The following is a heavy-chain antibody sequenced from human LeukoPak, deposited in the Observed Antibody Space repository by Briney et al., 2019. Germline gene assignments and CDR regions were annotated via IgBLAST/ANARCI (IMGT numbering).Heavy chain of an antibody. CDR1: GYTFTGYY. CDR2: INPNSGGT. V-gene: IGHV1-2*02. J-gene: IGHJ6*03. Sequence: ASVKVSCKASGYTFTGYYMHWVRQAPGQGFEWMGWINPNSGGTNYAQKFQGRVTMTRDTSISPAYMELSRLRSDDTAVYYCATLGVVTHFYYYYYMDVWGKGTTVTVSS. CDR3: ATLGVVTHFYYYYYMDV. D-gene: IGHD3-3*01.